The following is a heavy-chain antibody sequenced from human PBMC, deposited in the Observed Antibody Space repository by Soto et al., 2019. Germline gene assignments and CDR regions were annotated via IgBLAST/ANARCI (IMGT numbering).Heavy chain of an antibody. CDR2: IKQDGSEK. CDR1: GFTFSSYW. J-gene: IGHJ6*02. D-gene: IGHD5-18*01. Sequence: GGSLRLSCAASGFTFSSYWMSWVRQAPGKGLEWVANIKQDGSEKYYVDSVKGRFTISSDNAKNSLYLQMNSLRAEDTAVYYCVRHSYAHYYGMDVWGQGTTVTVSS. CDR3: VRHSYAHYYGMDV. V-gene: IGHV3-7*03.